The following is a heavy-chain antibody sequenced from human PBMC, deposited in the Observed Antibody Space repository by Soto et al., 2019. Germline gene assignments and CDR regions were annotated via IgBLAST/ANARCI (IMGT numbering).Heavy chain of an antibody. CDR2: IDPSDSYT. CDR3: ARHIVATTYYGMDV. V-gene: IGHV5-10-1*01. Sequence: GESLKISCKGSGYSFTSYWISWVRQMPGKGLEWMGRIDPSDSYTNYSPSFQGHVTISADKSISTAYLQWSSLKASDTAMCYCARHIVATTYYGMDVWGQGTTVTVSS. D-gene: IGHD5-12*01. J-gene: IGHJ6*02. CDR1: GYSFTSYW.